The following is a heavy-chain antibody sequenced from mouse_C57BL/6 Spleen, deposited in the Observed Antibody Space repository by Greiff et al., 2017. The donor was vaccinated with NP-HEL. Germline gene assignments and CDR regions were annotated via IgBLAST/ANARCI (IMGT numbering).Heavy chain of an antibody. CDR1: GFTFSDYG. D-gene: IGHD1-1*01. V-gene: IGHV5-17*01. J-gene: IGHJ3*01. Sequence: EVKLVESGGGLVKPGGSLKLSCAASGFTFSDYGMHWVRQAPEKGLEWVAYISSGSSTIYYADTVKGRFTISRDNAKNTLFLQMTSLRSEDTAMYYCSRDYGSSLAWFAYWGQGTLVTVSA. CDR2: ISSGSSTI. CDR3: SRDYGSSLAWFAY.